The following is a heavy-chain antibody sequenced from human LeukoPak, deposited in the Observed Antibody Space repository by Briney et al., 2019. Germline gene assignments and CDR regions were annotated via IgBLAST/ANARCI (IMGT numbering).Heavy chain of an antibody. CDR2: ISGSGGST. J-gene: IGHJ4*02. D-gene: IGHD1-26*01. CDR1: GFTFSSYA. CDR3: ANGGVRSGSYYVPHYFDY. Sequence: PGGSLSLSCAASGFTFSSYAMSWVRQAPGKGLEWVSAISGSGGSTYYADSVKGRFTISRDNSKNTLYLQMNSLRAEDTAVYYCANGGVRSGSYYVPHYFDYWGQGTLVTVSS. V-gene: IGHV3-23*01.